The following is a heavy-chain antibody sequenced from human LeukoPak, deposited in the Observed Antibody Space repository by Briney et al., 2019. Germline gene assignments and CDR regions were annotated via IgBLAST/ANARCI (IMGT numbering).Heavy chain of an antibody. Sequence: GASVKVSCKASGYTFTGYYMHWVRQAPGQGLEWMGLINPNSGGTNYAQKFQGRVTMTRDTSISTAYMELSRLRSDDTAVYYCARDPSIVGATAPIDYWGQGTLVTVSS. CDR1: GYTFTGYY. J-gene: IGHJ4*02. CDR3: ARDPSIVGATAPIDY. CDR2: INPNSGGT. V-gene: IGHV1-2*02. D-gene: IGHD1-26*01.